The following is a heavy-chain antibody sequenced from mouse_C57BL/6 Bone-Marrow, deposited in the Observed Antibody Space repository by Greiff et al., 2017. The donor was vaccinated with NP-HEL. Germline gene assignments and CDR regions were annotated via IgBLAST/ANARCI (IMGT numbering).Heavy chain of an antibody. V-gene: IGHV1-19*01. CDR2: INPYNGGT. CDR3: AREWFAY. Sequence: EVQGVESGPVLVKPGASVKMSCKASGYTFTDYYMNWVKQSHGKSLEWIGVINPYNGGTSYNQKFKGKATLTVDKSSSTAYMELNSLTSEDSAVYYCAREWFAYWGQGTLVTVSA. J-gene: IGHJ3*01. CDR1: GYTFTDYY.